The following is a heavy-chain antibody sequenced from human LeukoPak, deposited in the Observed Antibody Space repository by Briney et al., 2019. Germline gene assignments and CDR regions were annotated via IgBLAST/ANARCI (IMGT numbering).Heavy chain of an antibody. Sequence: PSETLSLTCTVSGGSISSYYWSWIRQPPGKGLEWIGYIYYSGSTNYNPSLKSRVTISVDTSKNQFSLKLSSVTAADTAVYYCARRVQVPAAMVPWFDPRGQGTLVTVSS. CDR1: GGSISSYY. CDR3: ARRVQVPAAMVPWFDP. CDR2: IYYSGST. V-gene: IGHV4-59*01. D-gene: IGHD2-2*01. J-gene: IGHJ5*02.